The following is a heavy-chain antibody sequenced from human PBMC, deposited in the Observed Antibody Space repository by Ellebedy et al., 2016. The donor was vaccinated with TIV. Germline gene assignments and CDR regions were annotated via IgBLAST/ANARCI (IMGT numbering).Heavy chain of an antibody. V-gene: IGHV4-31*03. D-gene: IGHD3-10*01. CDR2: ISYRGNT. Sequence: SETLSLTCTVSGGSISSSGDYWSWIRQHPGKGLEWIAYISYRGNTYYNQSLKSRVAISVDTSKNQFSLKLTSVTAADTAVYYCARFAAWFDPWGQGTLVTVSS. J-gene: IGHJ5*02. CDR3: ARFAAWFDP. CDR1: GGSISSSGDY.